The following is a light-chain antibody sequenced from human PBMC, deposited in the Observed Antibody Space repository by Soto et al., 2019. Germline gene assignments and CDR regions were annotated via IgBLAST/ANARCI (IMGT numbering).Light chain of an antibody. CDR2: SAS. CDR1: QSISTE. V-gene: IGKV3-15*01. Sequence: EIVMTQSPATLSASPGARATLSCRASQSISTELAWYQQKPGQPPRLLIYSASTRATGVPARFAGSGSGSESTPTISGLQSEDFAVYYCQQGHNWPLSFGQGTRLEI. CDR3: QQGHNWPLS. J-gene: IGKJ2*01.